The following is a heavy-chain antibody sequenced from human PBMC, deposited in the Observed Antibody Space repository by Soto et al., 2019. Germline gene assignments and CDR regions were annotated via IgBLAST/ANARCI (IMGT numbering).Heavy chain of an antibody. V-gene: IGHV3-21*01. CDR2: ISASITFI. CDR1: AFSFTSYS. J-gene: IGHJ3*01. Sequence: PGGSLRRACAAAAFSFTSYSMIWVRQAPGKGLKWVASISASITFIYYVDSVKGRFNISRDNGKKSLHLQMTSLRAEDTGVYFCARDLYFDRTGGAFAPWGQGTVATVSS. CDR3: ARDLYFDRTGGAFAP. D-gene: IGHD3-9*01.